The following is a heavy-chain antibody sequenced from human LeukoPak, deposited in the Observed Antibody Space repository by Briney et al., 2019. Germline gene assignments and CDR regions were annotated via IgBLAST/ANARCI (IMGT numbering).Heavy chain of an antibody. Sequence: GGSLRLSCAASGFTFSSYEMNWVRQAPGKGLEWVSYISSSGSTIYYADSVKGRFTISRDNAKNSLCLQMNSLRAEDTAVFYCARADQGPLDYWGQGTLVTVSS. J-gene: IGHJ4*02. D-gene: IGHD2-2*01. V-gene: IGHV3-48*03. CDR1: GFTFSSYE. CDR3: ARADQGPLDY. CDR2: ISSSGSTI.